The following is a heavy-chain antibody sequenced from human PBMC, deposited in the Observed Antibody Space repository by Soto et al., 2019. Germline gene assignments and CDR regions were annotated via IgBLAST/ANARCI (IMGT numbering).Heavy chain of an antibody. J-gene: IGHJ4*02. V-gene: IGHV3-30*18. D-gene: IGHD6-13*01. Sequence: QVQLVESGGGVVQPGRSLRLSCAASGFTFSSYGMHWVRQAPGKGLEWVAVISYDGSNKYYADSVKGRFTISRDNSKNPLYRQMNSLRAEDTAVYYCAKDGGGGQHIAAAGTYVWYYFDYWGQGTLVTVSS. CDR3: AKDGGGGQHIAAAGTYVWYYFDY. CDR2: ISYDGSNK. CDR1: GFTFSSYG.